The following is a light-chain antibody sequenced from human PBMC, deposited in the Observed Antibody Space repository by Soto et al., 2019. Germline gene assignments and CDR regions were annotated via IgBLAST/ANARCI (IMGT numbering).Light chain of an antibody. CDR3: CSYACSSTIRV. Sequence: QSVLTQPASVSGSPGQSITISCTGTSSDVGGYNLVSWYQQHPGKAPKIMIYEGSKRPSGVSNRFSGSKSGNTASLTISGLQAEDEADYYCCSYACSSTIRVFGTGTKVTVL. CDR1: SSDVGGYNL. J-gene: IGLJ1*01. V-gene: IGLV2-23*03. CDR2: EGS.